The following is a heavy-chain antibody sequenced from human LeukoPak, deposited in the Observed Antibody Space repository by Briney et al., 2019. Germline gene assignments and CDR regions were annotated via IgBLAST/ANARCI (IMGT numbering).Heavy chain of an antibody. J-gene: IGHJ3*02. CDR2: ISPSSSYM. CDR1: GFTFSDYT. Sequence: GGSLRLSCAASGFTFSDYTMNWVRQAPGKGLEWVSSISPSSSYMYYADSVKGRFTISRDNTKNSLYLQMNSLRAEDTAVYYCSKSFETSGYYGPDAFEIWGQGTMVTVAS. CDR3: SKSFETSGYYGPDAFEI. D-gene: IGHD3-22*01. V-gene: IGHV3-21*01.